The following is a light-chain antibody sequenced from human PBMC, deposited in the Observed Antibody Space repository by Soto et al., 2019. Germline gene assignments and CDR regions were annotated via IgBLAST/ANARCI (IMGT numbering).Light chain of an antibody. J-gene: IGKJ4*01. V-gene: IGKV1-12*01. CDR3: QQANSLPLT. CDR1: QSISSW. CDR2: AAS. Sequence: DIQMTQSPSSMSASVGDRVTITCRSIQSISSWLAWYQQQPGKAPKVLIYAASSLQSGVPSRFSGSGSGTDFTLTISSLQPDDFATYYCQQANSLPLTFGGGTKVEIK.